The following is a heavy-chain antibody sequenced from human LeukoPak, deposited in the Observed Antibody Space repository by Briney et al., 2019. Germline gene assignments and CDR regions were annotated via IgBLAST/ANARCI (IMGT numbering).Heavy chain of an antibody. D-gene: IGHD6-19*01. CDR1: GGFISSYY. V-gene: IGHV4-59*01. CDR3: ARELESSGWYGSYWYFDL. Sequence: PSETLSLTCTVSGGFISSYYWSWIRQPPGKGLEWIGYIYYSGSTNYNPSLKSRVTISVDTSKNQFSLKLSSVTAADTAVYYCARELESSGWYGSYWYFDLWGRGTLVTVSS. CDR2: IYYSGST. J-gene: IGHJ2*01.